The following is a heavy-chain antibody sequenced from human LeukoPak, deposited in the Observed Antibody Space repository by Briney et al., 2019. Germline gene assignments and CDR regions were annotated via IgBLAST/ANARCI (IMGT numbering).Heavy chain of an antibody. CDR2: IIRSGVTP. Sequence: GGPRRPSCAASGFAFRSFAMSWGGKAPGEGLEWFSRIIRSGVTPHSADSLKGRFTIPRANSQNTLILYVNSLRVEDTAIYSGAYPCREDSDRWYGNFDYWGQGTLVTVSS. V-gene: IGHV3-23*01. CDR3: AYPCREDSDRWYGNFDY. J-gene: IGHJ4*02. CDR1: GFAFRSFA. D-gene: IGHD6-13*01.